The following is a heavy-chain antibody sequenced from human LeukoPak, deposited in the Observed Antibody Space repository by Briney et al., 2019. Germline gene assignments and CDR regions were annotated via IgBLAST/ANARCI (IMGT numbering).Heavy chain of an antibody. V-gene: IGHV5-51*01. J-gene: IGHJ4*02. CDR2: VYPGDSDT. D-gene: IGHD6-13*01. CDR1: GYSFTSYW. CDR3: ARTAGIAATYYFDY. Sequence: GESLKISCKCSGYSFTSYWIGWGRQMPGKGVEWVGIVYPGDSDTRYSPSFQGQVTISADKSISTAYLQWSSLKASDTAMYYCARTAGIAATYYFDYWGQGTLVTVSS.